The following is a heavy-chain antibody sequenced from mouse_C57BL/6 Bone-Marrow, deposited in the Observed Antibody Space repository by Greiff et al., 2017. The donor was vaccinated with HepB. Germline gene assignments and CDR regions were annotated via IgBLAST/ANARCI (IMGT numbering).Heavy chain of an antibody. J-gene: IGHJ3*01. CDR2: ISYDGSN. Sequence: DVKLQESGPGLVKPSQSLSLTCSVTGYSITSGYYWNWIRQFPGNKLEWMGYISYDGSNNYNPSLKNRISITRDTSKNQFFLKLNSVTTEDTATYYCARKAGFAYWGQGTLVTVSA. V-gene: IGHV3-6*01. CDR1: GYSITSGYY. CDR3: ARKAGFAY.